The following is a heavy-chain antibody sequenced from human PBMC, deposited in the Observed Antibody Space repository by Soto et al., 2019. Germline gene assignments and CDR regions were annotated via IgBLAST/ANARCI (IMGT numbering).Heavy chain of an antibody. CDR2: IYSGGST. J-gene: IGHJ3*02. D-gene: IGHD5-18*01. V-gene: IGHV3-66*01. Sequence: EVQLVESGGGLVQPGGSLRLSCAASGFTVSSNYMSWVRQAPGKGLAWVSVIYSGGSTYYADSVKGRFTISRDNSKNTLYLQMNSLRAEDTAVYYCARDKAAMVSRKNHDAFDIWVQGTMVIVSS. CDR1: GFTVSSNY. CDR3: ARDKAAMVSRKNHDAFDI.